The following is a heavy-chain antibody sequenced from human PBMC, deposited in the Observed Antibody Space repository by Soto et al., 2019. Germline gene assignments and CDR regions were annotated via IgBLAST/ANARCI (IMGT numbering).Heavy chain of an antibody. D-gene: IGHD2-15*01. CDR3: ARDLHSGGKYWYFAI. Sequence: QVQLVQSGAAVKKPGASVKVSCKASGYTFTHYGITWVRQAPGQGLEWMGWINSFSGDTNYPQKLQGRLTMTTDTSTNPVYMELRNLRSDDTAVYYCARDLHSGGKYWYFAIWGRCTLVTVSS. CDR1: GYTFTHYG. J-gene: IGHJ2*01. V-gene: IGHV1-18*01. CDR2: INSFSGDT.